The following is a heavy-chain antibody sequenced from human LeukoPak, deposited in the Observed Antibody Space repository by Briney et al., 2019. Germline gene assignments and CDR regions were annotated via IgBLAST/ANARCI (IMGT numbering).Heavy chain of an antibody. CDR1: GGTFSSYA. CDR2: IIPILGIA. J-gene: IGHJ4*02. CDR3: ARGGSSCYDSSGYPASSHYLLDY. Sequence: GASVKVSCKASGGTFSSYAIRWVRQAPGQGLEWMGRIIPILGIANYAQKFQGRVTITADKSTSTAYMELSSLRSEDTAVYYCARGGSSCYDSSGYPASSHYLLDYWGQGTLVTVSS. V-gene: IGHV1-69*04. D-gene: IGHD3-22*01.